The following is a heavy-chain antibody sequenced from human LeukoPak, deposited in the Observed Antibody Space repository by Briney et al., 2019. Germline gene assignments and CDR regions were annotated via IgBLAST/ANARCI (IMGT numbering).Heavy chain of an antibody. Sequence: SETLSLTCAVYGGSFSGYSWSWIRQPPGKGLEWIGEINHSGSTNYNPSLKSRVTISVDTSKNQFSLNLSSVTAADTAVYYCARRGQAGYLYWGQGTLVTVSS. V-gene: IGHV4-34*01. D-gene: IGHD3-16*02. CDR1: GGSFSGYS. CDR2: INHSGST. J-gene: IGHJ4*02. CDR3: ARRGQAGYLY.